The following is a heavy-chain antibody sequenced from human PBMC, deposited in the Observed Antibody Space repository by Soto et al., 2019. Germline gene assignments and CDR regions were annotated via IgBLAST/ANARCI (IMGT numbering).Heavy chain of an antibody. V-gene: IGHV1-18*04. CDR3: ALGGGLYSISWPIDH. CDR2: TGLYNGNP. D-gene: IGHD6-13*01. CDR1: GYTVTNYG. Sequence: QVQLVQSGAEVKKPGASVKVSCKASGYTVTNYGITWVRQAPGQGLEWMGWTGLYNGNPNYAQQLKGRASMTTDTPTSTAYLELRSLGADDTAVDYCALGGGLYSISWPIDHWGQGTLVTVS. J-gene: IGHJ4*02.